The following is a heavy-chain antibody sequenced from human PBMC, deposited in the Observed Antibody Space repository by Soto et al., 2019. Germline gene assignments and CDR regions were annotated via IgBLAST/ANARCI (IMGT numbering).Heavy chain of an antibody. D-gene: IGHD2-8*01. CDR3: ARDIVLMVYAIGYYGMDV. CDR1: GFTFSSYA. CDR2: ISGSGGST. J-gene: IGHJ6*02. V-gene: IGHV3-23*01. Sequence: QTGGSLRLSCAASGFTFSSYAMSWVRQAPGKGLEWVSAISGSGGSTYYADSVKGRFTISRDNSKNTLYLQMNSLRAEDTAVYYCARDIVLMVYAIGYYGMDVWGQGTTVTVSS.